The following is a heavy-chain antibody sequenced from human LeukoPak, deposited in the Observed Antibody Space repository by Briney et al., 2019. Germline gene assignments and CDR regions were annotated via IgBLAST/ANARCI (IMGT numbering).Heavy chain of an antibody. CDR2: ITSSSSKTI. CDR3: ARGQKSVGRVLAGTTTYNYYYYMDV. Sequence: GGSLRLSCAASGFSFSSYSMNWVRQAPGKGLEWVSYITSSSSKTIYYADSVKGRFTISRDNAKNSLSLQMNSLRAEDTAVYYCARGQKSVGRVLAGTTTYNYYYYMDVWGKGTTVTVSS. D-gene: IGHD6-19*01. J-gene: IGHJ6*03. CDR1: GFSFSSYS. V-gene: IGHV3-48*01.